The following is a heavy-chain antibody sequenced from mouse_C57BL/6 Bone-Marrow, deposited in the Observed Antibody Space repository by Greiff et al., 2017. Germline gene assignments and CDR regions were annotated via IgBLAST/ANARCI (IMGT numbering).Heavy chain of an antibody. D-gene: IGHD1-1*01. Sequence: EVMLVESEGGLVQPGSSMKLSCTASGFTFSDYYMAWVRQVPEKGLEWVANINYDGSSTYYLDSLKSRFIISRDNAKNILYLQMSSLKSEDTATYYCARVIITTVVATNWYFDVGGTGTTVTVSS. J-gene: IGHJ1*03. CDR1: GFTFSDYY. CDR3: ARVIITTVVATNWYFDV. CDR2: INYDGSST. V-gene: IGHV5-16*01.